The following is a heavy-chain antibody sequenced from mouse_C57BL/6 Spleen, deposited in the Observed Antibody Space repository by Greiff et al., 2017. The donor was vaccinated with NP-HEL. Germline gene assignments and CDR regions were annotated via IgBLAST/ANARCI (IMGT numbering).Heavy chain of an antibody. CDR3: ARHEGY. Sequence: EVKLQESGGDLVKPGGSLKLSCAASGFTFSSYGMSWVRQTPDKRLEWVATISSGGSYTYYPDSVKGRFTISRDNAKNTLYLQMSSLKSEDTAMYYCARHEGYWGQGTTLTVSS. CDR2: ISSGGSYT. J-gene: IGHJ2*01. V-gene: IGHV5-6*01. CDR1: GFTFSSYG.